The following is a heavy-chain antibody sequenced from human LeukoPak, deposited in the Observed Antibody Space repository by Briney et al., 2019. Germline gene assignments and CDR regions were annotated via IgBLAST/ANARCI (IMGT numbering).Heavy chain of an antibody. CDR2: IYYSGST. J-gene: IGHJ3*02. Sequence: PSETLSLTCTVSGGSISSSSYYWGWIRQPPGKGLEWIGSIYYSGSTYYNPSLKSRVTISVDTFKNQFSLKLSSVTAADTAVYYCARPPSYYGSGSYAFDIWGQGTMVTVSS. V-gene: IGHV4-39*01. CDR1: GGSISSSSYY. CDR3: ARPPSYYGSGSYAFDI. D-gene: IGHD3-10*01.